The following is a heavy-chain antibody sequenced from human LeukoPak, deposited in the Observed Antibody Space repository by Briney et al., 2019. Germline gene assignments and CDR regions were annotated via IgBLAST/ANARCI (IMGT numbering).Heavy chain of an antibody. CDR3: ARDHSTTGTYPADY. J-gene: IGHJ4*02. D-gene: IGHD1-1*01. V-gene: IGHV3-33*01. CDR1: GFIFGSYG. Sequence: GGSLRLSCAASGFIFGSYGMPWVRQAPGKGLEWVAVIWYDGNKKYYADSVKGRFTISKDNSKNTLYLQMNSLRVEDSAVYYCARDHSTTGTYPADYWGQGTLVTVSS. CDR2: IWYDGNKK.